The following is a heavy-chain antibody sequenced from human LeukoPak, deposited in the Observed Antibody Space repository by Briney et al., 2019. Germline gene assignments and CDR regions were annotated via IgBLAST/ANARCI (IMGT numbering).Heavy chain of an antibody. CDR2: IIPIFGTA. CDR1: GGTFSSYA. CDR3: ASIDSGSYSSTGAFDI. J-gene: IGHJ3*02. D-gene: IGHD1-26*01. V-gene: IGHV1-69*13. Sequence: GASVKVSCKASGGTFSSYAISWVRQAPGQGLEWMGGIIPIFGTANYAQKFQGRVTITADESTSTAYMELSSLRSEDTAVYYCASIDSGSYSSTGAFDIWGQGTMVTVSS.